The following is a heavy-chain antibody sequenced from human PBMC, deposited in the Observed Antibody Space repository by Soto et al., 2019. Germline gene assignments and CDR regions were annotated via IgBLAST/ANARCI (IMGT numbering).Heavy chain of an antibody. D-gene: IGHD2-21*01. CDR2: MSLDGNSR. CDR3: TRDRSVIANNDFEH. V-gene: IGHV3-30-3*01. Sequence: QVQLVESGGGVVQPGTSLRLSCAASGFAVSSYSVHWVRQAPGKGLEWVAAMSLDGNSRYFADSVKGRFTISRDTSKNTWSLQMNSLGPEDSAVYHCTRDRSVIANNDFEHWGQGTQVTVSS. J-gene: IGHJ4*02. CDR1: GFAVSSYS.